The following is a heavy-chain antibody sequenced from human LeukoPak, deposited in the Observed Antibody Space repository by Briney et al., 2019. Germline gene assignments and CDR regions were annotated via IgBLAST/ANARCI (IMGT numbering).Heavy chain of an antibody. Sequence: GASVKVSCKASGYTFTSYDINWVRQATGQGLEWMGGFDPEDGETIYAQKFQGRVTMTEDTSTDTAYMELSSLRSEDTAVYYCATADPRSYDSSGYYFPDPWGQGTLVTVSS. CDR3: ATADPRSYDSSGYYFPDP. J-gene: IGHJ5*02. D-gene: IGHD3-22*01. CDR1: GYTFTSYD. CDR2: FDPEDGET. V-gene: IGHV1-24*01.